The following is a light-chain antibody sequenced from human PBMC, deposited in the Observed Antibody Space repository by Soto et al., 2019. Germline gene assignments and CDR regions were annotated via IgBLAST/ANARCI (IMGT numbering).Light chain of an antibody. J-gene: IGKJ1*01. CDR1: QSFRSN. CDR3: QQYNYCGPWP. CDR2: DAS. Sequence: EIVMTQSPVTLSVSLGERATLSCRASQSFRSNLAWYQQKPGQAPRLLMYDASTRATGIPARFSGSGSGTEFTLTISSLHSEDFALYLCQQYNYCGPWPFGQGTKVDI. V-gene: IGKV3-15*01.